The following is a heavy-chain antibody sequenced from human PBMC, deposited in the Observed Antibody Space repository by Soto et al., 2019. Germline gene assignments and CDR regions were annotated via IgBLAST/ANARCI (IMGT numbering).Heavy chain of an antibody. Sequence: EVRLVESGGGLGNSGGSLRLSCAASGFTFSSYTMNWVRQAPGRGLEWVANINSIGSYLWYVDSVQGRFTISRDNAKNALYRKINRLRAEDTAVYYCAGVGLTVRRGRIRGDHDGLAVWGQGTTVTVSS. J-gene: IGHJ6*02. CDR2: INSIGSYL. CDR1: GFTFSSYT. V-gene: IGHV3-21*01. D-gene: IGHD3-10*01. CDR3: AGVGLTVRRGRIRGDHDGLAV.